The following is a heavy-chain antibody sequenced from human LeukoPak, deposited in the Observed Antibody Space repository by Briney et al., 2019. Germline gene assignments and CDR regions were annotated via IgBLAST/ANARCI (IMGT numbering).Heavy chain of an antibody. CDR3: AKRGVVIRVILVGFHKEAYYFDS. Sequence: GGSLRLSCAVSGITLNNYGMSWVRQAPGKGLEWVAGISGSGGRTNYADSVKGRFTISGDNPKNTLYLQMSSLRAEDTAVYFCAKRGVVIRVILVGFHKEAYYFDSWGLGALVTVSS. D-gene: IGHD3-22*01. V-gene: IGHV3-23*01. J-gene: IGHJ4*02. CDR1: GITLNNYG. CDR2: ISGSGGRT.